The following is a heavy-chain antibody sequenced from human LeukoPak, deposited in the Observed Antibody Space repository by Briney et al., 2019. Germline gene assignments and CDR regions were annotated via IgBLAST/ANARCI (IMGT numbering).Heavy chain of an antibody. V-gene: IGHV3-23*01. CDR3: AKDRSPDEAAAAYFDY. J-gene: IGHJ4*02. Sequence: PGGSLRLSCAASGFTFSSYAMSWVRQAPGKGLEWVSAISGSGGSTYYADSVEGRFTISRDNSKNTLYLQMNSLRAEDTAVYYCAKDRSPDEAAAAYFDYWGQGTLVTVSS. CDR1: GFTFSSYA. CDR2: ISGSGGST. D-gene: IGHD6-13*01.